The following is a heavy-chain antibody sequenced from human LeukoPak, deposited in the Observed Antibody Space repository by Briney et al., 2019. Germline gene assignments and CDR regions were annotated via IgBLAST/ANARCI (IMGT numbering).Heavy chain of an antibody. CDR3: ARRVASSPYFEY. CDR2: IYPGDSDT. Sequence: GESLKISCKGSGYSFTNYWIAWVRQMPGKGLEWTGIIYPGDSDTRYSPSFQGQVTISADKSINSAYLQWSSLKASDTAMYYCARRVASSPYFEYWGQGTLVTVSS. J-gene: IGHJ4*02. V-gene: IGHV5-51*01. CDR1: GYSFTNYW. D-gene: IGHD2-15*01.